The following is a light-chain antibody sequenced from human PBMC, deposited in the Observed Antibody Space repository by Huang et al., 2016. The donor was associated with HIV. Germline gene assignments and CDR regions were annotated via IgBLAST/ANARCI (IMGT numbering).Light chain of an antibody. V-gene: IGKV1-5*03. CDR1: QSISNY. J-gene: IGKJ1*01. CDR3: QQYNSYRT. Sequence: DIQMTQSPSTLSASVGDRVTITCRARQSISNYLAWYQQKPGKAPKLLIYKASTLESGVPSRFSGSGSGTEFTLTISSLQPDDFATYYCQQYNSYRTFGKGTKVEIK. CDR2: KAS.